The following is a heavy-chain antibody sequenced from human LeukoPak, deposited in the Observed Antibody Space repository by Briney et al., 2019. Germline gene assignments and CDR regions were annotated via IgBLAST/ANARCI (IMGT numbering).Heavy chain of an antibody. CDR1: GFTFSSYW. V-gene: IGHV3-74*01. Sequence: PGGSLRLSCAVSGFTFSSYWMHWVRQAPGKGLVWVSRINSDGSSTSYADSVKGRFTISRDNAKNTLYLQMNSLRAEDTAVYYCARDRYCSGGSCYPQFDYWGQGTLVTVSS. J-gene: IGHJ4*02. CDR3: ARDRYCSGGSCYPQFDY. CDR2: INSDGSST. D-gene: IGHD2-15*01.